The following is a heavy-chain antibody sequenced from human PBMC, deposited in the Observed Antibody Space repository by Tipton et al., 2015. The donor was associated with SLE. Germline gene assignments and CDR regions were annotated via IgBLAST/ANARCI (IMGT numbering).Heavy chain of an antibody. D-gene: IGHD3/OR15-3a*01. Sequence: TLSLTCAVYGGSFSGYYWSWIRQPPGKGLEWIGEINHSGGTTYNPSLKSRVTISVDTSKNQFSLKLSPVTAADTAVYYCARAPGLDRDYYYYYYMDVWGKGTTVTVSS. CDR1: GGSFSGYY. CDR2: INHSGGT. V-gene: IGHV4-34*01. J-gene: IGHJ6*03. CDR3: ARAPGLDRDYYYYYYMDV.